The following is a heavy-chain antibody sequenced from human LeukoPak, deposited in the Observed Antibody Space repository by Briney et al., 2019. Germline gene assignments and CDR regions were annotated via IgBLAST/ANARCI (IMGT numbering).Heavy chain of an antibody. V-gene: IGHV3-7*04. CDR3: ARATYYDFWSGPGGYYYMDV. Sequence: GGSLRLSCAASGFTFSSYWMSWVRQAPGKGLEWVANIKQDGGEKYYVDSVKGRFTISRDTAKNSLYLQMNSLRAEDTAVYYCARATYYDFWSGPGGYYYMDVWGKGTTVTDSS. D-gene: IGHD3-3*01. CDR2: IKQDGGEK. J-gene: IGHJ6*03. CDR1: GFTFSSYW.